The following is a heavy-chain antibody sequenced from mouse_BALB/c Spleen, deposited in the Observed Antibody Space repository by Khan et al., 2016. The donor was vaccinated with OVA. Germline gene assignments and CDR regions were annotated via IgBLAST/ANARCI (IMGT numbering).Heavy chain of an antibody. J-gene: IGHJ3*01. V-gene: IGHV1S135*01. CDR3: TRHGYVAWFSY. Sequence: MQLKESGPELMKPGASVKISCKASGYSFTSYYIHWVMQSHGTSLEWIGYIDPFSGGTTYNQKFKGKATLTVDKSSSTAYTHLTNLTSEDSAVYYCTRHGYVAWFSYWGQGTLVTVSA. CDR1: GYSFTSYY. D-gene: IGHD2-2*01. CDR2: IDPFSGGT.